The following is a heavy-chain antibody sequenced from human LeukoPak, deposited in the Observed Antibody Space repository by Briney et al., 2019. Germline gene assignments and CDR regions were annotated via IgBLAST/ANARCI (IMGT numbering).Heavy chain of an antibody. Sequence: PGRSLRLSCAASGFTFSGYAMHWVRQAPGKGLEWVAVISYDGSNKYYADSVKGRFTISRDNSKNTLYLQMNSLRAEDTAVYYCARAPGRNDAFDIWGQGTMVTVSS. V-gene: IGHV3-30-3*01. D-gene: IGHD3-10*01. CDR2: ISYDGSNK. CDR3: ARAPGRNDAFDI. J-gene: IGHJ3*02. CDR1: GFTFSGYA.